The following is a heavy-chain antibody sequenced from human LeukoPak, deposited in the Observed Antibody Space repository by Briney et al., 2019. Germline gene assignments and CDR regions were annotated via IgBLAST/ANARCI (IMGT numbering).Heavy chain of an antibody. J-gene: IGHJ4*02. D-gene: IGHD5-12*01. Sequence: SETLSLTCTVSGGSISSYYWSWIRQPPGKGLEWIGYIYYSGSTNYNPPLKSRVTISVDTSKNQFSLKLSSVTAADTAVYYCARDLGYHRAEFDYWGQGTLVTVSS. CDR1: GGSISSYY. V-gene: IGHV4-59*01. CDR2: IYYSGST. CDR3: ARDLGYHRAEFDY.